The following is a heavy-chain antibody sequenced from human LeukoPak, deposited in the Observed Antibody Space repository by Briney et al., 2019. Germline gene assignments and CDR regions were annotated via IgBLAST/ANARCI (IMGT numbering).Heavy chain of an antibody. J-gene: IGHJ4*02. V-gene: IGHV3-30-3*01. D-gene: IGHD2-21*01. CDR1: GFTFNDYA. CDR2: ISYDGYDK. Sequence: GGSLRLSCAASGFTFNDYALYWVRQAPGKGLEWVTLISYDGYDKSYADSVRGRFTISRDNSRDTLYLQMDSLRSEDTAVYYCARDFFPVVDSTWYEIGYWGQGTLVTVSS. CDR3: ARDFFPVVDSTWYEIGY.